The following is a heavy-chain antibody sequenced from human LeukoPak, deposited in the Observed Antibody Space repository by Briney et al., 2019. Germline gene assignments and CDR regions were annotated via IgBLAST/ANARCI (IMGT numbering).Heavy chain of an antibody. Sequence: PGGSLRLSCAASGFTVSSNYMSWVRQAPGKGLDWVSVIYSGGSTYYADSVKGRFTISRDNSKNTLYLQMNSLRAEDTAVYYCAKDGADQWLADDAFDIWGQGTMVTVSS. J-gene: IGHJ3*02. V-gene: IGHV3-66*01. D-gene: IGHD6-19*01. CDR3: AKDGADQWLADDAFDI. CDR1: GFTVSSNY. CDR2: IYSGGST.